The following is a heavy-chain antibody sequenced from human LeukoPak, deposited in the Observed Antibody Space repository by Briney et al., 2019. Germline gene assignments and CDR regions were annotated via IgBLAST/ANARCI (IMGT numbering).Heavy chain of an antibody. Sequence: ASVKVSCKASGYTFTGYYMHWVRQAPGQGPEWMGWINPNSGGTNYAQKFQGRVTMTRDTSISTAYMELSRLRSDDTAVYYCARDRLRFGIYDYWGQGTLVTVSS. J-gene: IGHJ4*02. V-gene: IGHV1-2*02. CDR1: GYTFTGYY. D-gene: IGHD3-10*01. CDR2: INPNSGGT. CDR3: ARDRLRFGIYDY.